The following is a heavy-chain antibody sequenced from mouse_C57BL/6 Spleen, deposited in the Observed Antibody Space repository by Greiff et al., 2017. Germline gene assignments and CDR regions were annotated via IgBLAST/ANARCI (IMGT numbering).Heavy chain of an antibody. CDR1: GYTFTSYW. J-gene: IGHJ2*01. CDR3: ARGPSFDY. V-gene: IGHV1-52*01. Sequence: QVQLQQPGAELVRPGSSVTLSCTASGYTFTSYWMHWVKQRPIQGLEWIGNIDPSDSETHYNQKFKDKATLTVDKSASTAYMQLSSLTSEDSAVYYCARGPSFDYWGQGTTLTVSS. CDR2: IDPSDSET.